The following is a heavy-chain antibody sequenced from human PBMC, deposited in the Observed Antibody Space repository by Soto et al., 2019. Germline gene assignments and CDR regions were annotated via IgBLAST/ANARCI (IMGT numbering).Heavy chain of an antibody. CDR1: GFTFSDYY. D-gene: IGHD4-4*01. CDR2: ISSSGSTI. V-gene: IGHV3-11*01. CDR3: ARFGDYTYNAFDI. J-gene: IGHJ3*02. Sequence: PGGSLRLSCAASGFTFSDYYMSWVRQAPGKGLEWVSYISSSGSTIYYADSVKGRFTISRDNAKNSLYLQMNSLRAEDTAVYYCARFGDYTYNAFDIWGQGTMVTVSS.